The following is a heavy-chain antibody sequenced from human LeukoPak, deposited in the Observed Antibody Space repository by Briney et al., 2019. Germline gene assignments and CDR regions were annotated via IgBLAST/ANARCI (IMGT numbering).Heavy chain of an antibody. J-gene: IGHJ4*02. CDR3: ASGVSSTSCYVDY. V-gene: IGHV3-7*01. D-gene: IGHD2-2*01. CDR2: IKKDGSEK. Sequence: GGSLRLSCAASGFTFSSYWMSWVRQAPGKGLEWVANIKKDGSEKYYVDSVKGRFTISRDNAKTSLYLQTNSLRAEDTAVYYCASGVSSTSCYVDYWGQGTLVTVSS. CDR1: GFTFSSYW.